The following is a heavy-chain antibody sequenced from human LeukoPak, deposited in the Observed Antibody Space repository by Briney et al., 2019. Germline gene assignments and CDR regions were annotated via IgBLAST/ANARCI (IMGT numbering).Heavy chain of an antibody. CDR3: ARGGGAMYDILTGYYFYY. V-gene: IGHV1-2*04. J-gene: IGHJ4*02. CDR2: INPNSGGT. Sequence: ASVKVSCKASGYTFTGYYMHWVRQAPGQGLEWMRWINPNSGGTNYAQKFQGWVTMTRDTSISTAYMELSRLRSDDTAVYYCARGGGAMYDILTGYYFYYWGQGTLVTVSS. D-gene: IGHD3-9*01. CDR1: GYTFTGYY.